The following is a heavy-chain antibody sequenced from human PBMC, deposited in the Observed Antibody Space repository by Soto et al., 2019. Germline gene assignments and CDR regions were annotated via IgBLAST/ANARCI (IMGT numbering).Heavy chain of an antibody. CDR3: ARDPTVPLRYLDY. J-gene: IGHJ4*02. CDR1: GFTFSSYS. D-gene: IGHD4-17*01. V-gene: IGHV3-21*01. Sequence: GGSLRLSRAASGFTFSSYSMNWVRQAPGKGLEWVSSISSSSSYIYYADSVKGRFTISRDNAKNSLYLQMNSLRAEDTAVYYCARDPTVPLRYLDYWGQGTLVTVSS. CDR2: ISSSSSYI.